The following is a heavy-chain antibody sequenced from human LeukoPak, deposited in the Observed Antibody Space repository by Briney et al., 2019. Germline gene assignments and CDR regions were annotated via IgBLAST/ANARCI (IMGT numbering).Heavy chain of an antibody. CDR3: AHKGGRDFWSGRNWFDP. J-gene: IGHJ5*02. CDR1: GFSLSTSGVG. Sequence: SGPTLVNPTQTLTLTCTFSGFSLSTSGVGVGWIRQPPGKALEWLALIYWNDDKRYSPSLKSRLTITKDTSKNQVVLTMTNMDPVDTATYYCAHKGGRDFWSGRNWFDPWGQGTLVTVSS. D-gene: IGHD3-3*01. V-gene: IGHV2-5*01. CDR2: IYWNDDK.